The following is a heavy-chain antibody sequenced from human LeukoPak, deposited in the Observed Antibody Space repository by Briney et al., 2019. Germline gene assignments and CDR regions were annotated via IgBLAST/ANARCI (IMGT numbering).Heavy chain of an antibody. CDR3: AKDSGNDYVWGSYRY. V-gene: IGHV3-23*01. J-gene: IGHJ4*02. D-gene: IGHD3-16*02. CDR2: ISGSGGST. Sequence: GGSLRLSCAASGFTFSRYAMSWVRQAPGKGLEWVSAISGSGGSTYYADSVKGRFTISRDNSKNTLYLQMNSLRAEDTAVYYCAKDSGNDYVWGSYRYWGQGTLVTVSS. CDR1: GFTFSRYA.